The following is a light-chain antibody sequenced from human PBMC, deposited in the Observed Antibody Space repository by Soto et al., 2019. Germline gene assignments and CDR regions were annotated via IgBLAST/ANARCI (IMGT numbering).Light chain of an antibody. CDR1: SSNIGSNT. J-gene: IGLJ2*01. CDR2: SNN. CDR3: AAWDDSLNGPI. Sequence: QSVLTQPPSASGTPGQRVTISCSGSSSNIGSNTVNWYQQLPGTAPKLLIYSNNQRPSGVPDRFSGSKSGTSASLAISGLQSEDEAYYYCAAWDDSLNGPIFGGGTQLTV. V-gene: IGLV1-44*01.